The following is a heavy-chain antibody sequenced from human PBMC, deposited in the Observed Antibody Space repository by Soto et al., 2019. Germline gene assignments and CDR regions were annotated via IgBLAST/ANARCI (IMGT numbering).Heavy chain of an antibody. D-gene: IGHD3-10*01. CDR2: IYYSGSP. V-gene: IGHV4-30-4*08. CDR1: GGSVSSGSYY. Sequence: PSETLSLTCTVSGGSVSSGSYYWSWIRQPPGKGLEWIGYIYYSGSPYYNPSLKSRVTISVDTSKNQFSLKLSSVTAADTAVYYCAREVPGDYFDYWGQGTLVTVSS. J-gene: IGHJ4*02. CDR3: AREVPGDYFDY.